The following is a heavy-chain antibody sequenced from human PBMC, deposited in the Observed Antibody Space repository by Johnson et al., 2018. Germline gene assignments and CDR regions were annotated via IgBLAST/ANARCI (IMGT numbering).Heavy chain of an antibody. CDR2: IAYAGSNT. D-gene: IGHD3-9*01. V-gene: IGHV3-30*03. J-gene: IGHJ3*02. Sequence: QVQLVEAGGGVVEPGRTMRLSCAASGFTFSDYGMHWVREAPGKGLEWVAVIAYAGSNTSYAESVKGRFTISRDNSKNTLYVQMNSLRAEDTAVYYCARSGGSTGYEAFEIWGQGTMVTVSS. CDR1: GFTFSDYG. CDR3: ARSGGSTGYEAFEI.